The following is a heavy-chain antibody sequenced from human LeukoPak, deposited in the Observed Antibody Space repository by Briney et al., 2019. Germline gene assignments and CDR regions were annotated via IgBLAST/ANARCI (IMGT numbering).Heavy chain of an antibody. Sequence: SETLSLTCTVSGDSISSHYWSWIRQPPGKGLEWIGYIYYSGSTSYNPSLKSRVTISVDTSKNQFSLKLSSVTAADTAVYYCASGGVAATNYYYYGMDVWGQGTTVTVSS. J-gene: IGHJ6*02. CDR3: ASGGVAATNYYYYGMDV. V-gene: IGHV4-59*11. CDR2: IYYSGST. CDR1: GDSISSHY. D-gene: IGHD2-15*01.